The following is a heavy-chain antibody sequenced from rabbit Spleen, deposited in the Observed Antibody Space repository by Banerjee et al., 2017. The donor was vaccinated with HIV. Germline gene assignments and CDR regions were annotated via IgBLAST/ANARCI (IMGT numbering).Heavy chain of an antibody. CDR2: IYSGSSGST. D-gene: IGHD5-1*01. Sequence: QEQLEESGGDLVKPEGSLTLTGTASGFTISSSYWICWVRKAPGKGLEWIACIYSGSSGSTYYASWAKGRFIMSRTSSTTVFLQMTSLTAADTATYFCARDLVTVIGWNFNLWGPGTLVTVS. CDR1: GFTISSSYW. V-gene: IGHV1S45*01. J-gene: IGHJ4*01. CDR3: ARDLVTVIGWNFNL.